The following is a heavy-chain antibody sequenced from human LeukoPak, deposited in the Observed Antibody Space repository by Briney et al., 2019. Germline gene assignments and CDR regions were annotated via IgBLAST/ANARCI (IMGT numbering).Heavy chain of an antibody. D-gene: IGHD3-10*01. Sequence: PGGSLRLSCVASGFSFSTYGMHWVRQAPGKGLEWVSAISGSGGSTYYADSVKGRFTISRDNSKNTLYLQMNSLRAEDTAVYYCTIWFGELSPSGLFDWGQGTLVTVSS. J-gene: IGHJ4*02. V-gene: IGHV3-23*01. CDR1: GFSFSTYG. CDR2: ISGSGGST. CDR3: TIWFGELSPSGLFD.